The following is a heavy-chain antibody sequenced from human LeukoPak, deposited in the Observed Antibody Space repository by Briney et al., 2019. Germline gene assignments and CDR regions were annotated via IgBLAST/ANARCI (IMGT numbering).Heavy chain of an antibody. J-gene: IGHJ4*02. CDR1: GYTFTSYG. Sequence: ASVTVSCKASGYTFTSYGISWVRQAPGQGLEWMGWISAYNGNTNYAQKLQGRVTMTTDTSTSTAYMELRSLRSDDTAVYYCARAGGVVVPAAIFDYWGQGTLVTVSS. V-gene: IGHV1-18*04. CDR3: ARAGGVVVPAAIFDY. CDR2: ISAYNGNT. D-gene: IGHD2-2*01.